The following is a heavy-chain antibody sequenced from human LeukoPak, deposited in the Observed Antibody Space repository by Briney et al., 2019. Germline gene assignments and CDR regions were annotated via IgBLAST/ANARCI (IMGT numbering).Heavy chain of an antibody. V-gene: IGHV3-23*01. CDR2: ISGSGGRT. D-gene: IGHD3-10*01. J-gene: IGHJ4*02. Sequence: GGSLRLSCAASGFTFSSYAMSWVRQAPGKGLEWVSAISGSGGRTYYADSVKGRFTISRDNSKNTLYLQMTSLRAENTAVYYFAKAAYGSGSPADYWGQVTLVTVSS. CDR3: AKAAYGSGSPADY. CDR1: GFTFSSYA.